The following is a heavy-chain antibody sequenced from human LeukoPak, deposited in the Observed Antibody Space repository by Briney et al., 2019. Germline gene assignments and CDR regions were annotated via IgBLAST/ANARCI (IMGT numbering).Heavy chain of an antibody. V-gene: IGHV1-2*06. CDR3: ARSSYDYVWGTGYAFDI. Sequence: ASVKVSCKASGYTFTDYYMHCVRQAPGQGLEWMGRINPNSGGTNYAQTFQGRVTMTRDTSISTACMELSRLRSDDTAVYYCARSSYDYVWGTGYAFDIWGQGTMVTVSS. J-gene: IGHJ3*02. D-gene: IGHD3-16*01. CDR1: GYTFTDYY. CDR2: INPNSGGT.